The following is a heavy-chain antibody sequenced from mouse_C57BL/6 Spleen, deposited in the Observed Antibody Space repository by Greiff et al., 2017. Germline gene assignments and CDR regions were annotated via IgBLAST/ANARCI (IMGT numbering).Heavy chain of an antibody. CDR1: GYSFTSYG. CDR2: IWSGGST. V-gene: IGHV2-2*01. J-gene: IGHJ4*01. CDR3: ARMGY. Sequence: VQLQQPGPGLVQPSQCLSITCTVSGYSFTSYGVHWVRQSPGKGLEWLGVIWSGGSTAYNAAFISRLCISKDKSKSQVFFKMNSLQADDTAIYYCARMGYWGQGTSVTVSS.